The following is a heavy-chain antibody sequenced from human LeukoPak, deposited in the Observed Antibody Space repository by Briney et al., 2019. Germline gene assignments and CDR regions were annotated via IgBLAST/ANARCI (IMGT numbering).Heavy chain of an antibody. J-gene: IGHJ4*02. D-gene: IGHD5-18*01. CDR1: GFTFSSYA. Sequence: GGSLRLSCAASGFTFSSYAMHWVRQAPGKGLEWVAVISYDGSNKYYADSVKGRFTISRDNSKNTLYLQMNSLRAEDTVVYYCAGADGYSSWIVHWGQGTLVTVSS. CDR2: ISYDGSNK. CDR3: AGADGYSSWIVH. V-gene: IGHV3-30-3*01.